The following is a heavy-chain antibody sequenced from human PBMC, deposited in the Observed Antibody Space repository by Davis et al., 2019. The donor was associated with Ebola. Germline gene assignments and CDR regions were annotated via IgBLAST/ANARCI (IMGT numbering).Heavy chain of an antibody. V-gene: IGHV4-34*01. CDR2: INHSGST. D-gene: IGHD3-16*02. Sequence: PSETLSLTCAVYGGSFSGYYWSWIRQPPGKGLEWIGEINHSGSTNYNPSLKSRVTISVDTSKNQFSLKLSSVTAADTAVYYCARGRSYDYVWGSYRVQPYHFDYWGQGTLVTVSS. CDR1: GGSFSGYY. J-gene: IGHJ4*02. CDR3: ARGRSYDYVWGSYRVQPYHFDY.